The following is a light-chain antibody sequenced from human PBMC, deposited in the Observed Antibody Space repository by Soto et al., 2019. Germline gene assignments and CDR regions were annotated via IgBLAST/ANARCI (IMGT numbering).Light chain of an antibody. V-gene: IGLV2-14*01. Sequence: QSALTQPASVSGSPGQSITISCTGTSSDVGGYNYVSWYQQHPGKAPKLMIYEVSNRPSGVSNRFSGSKSGNTASLTISGLQAEDEADYSCSSYTSSSTLPVVFGGGTQLTVL. CDR3: SSYTSSSTLPVV. CDR2: EVS. CDR1: SSDVGGYNY. J-gene: IGLJ2*01.